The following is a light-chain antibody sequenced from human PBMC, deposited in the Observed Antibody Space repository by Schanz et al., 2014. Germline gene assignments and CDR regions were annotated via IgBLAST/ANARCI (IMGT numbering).Light chain of an antibody. V-gene: IGKV1-16*01. CDR3: QQYDTYPYT. Sequence: DIQMTQSPSSLSAFVGDRVTITCRASQDIDTFLTWFQQKPGKPPKSLIYGASTLHDGVPSRFRGSGSGTLFTLTITGLQPEDFATYHCQQYDTYPYTFGQGTELDIK. CDR1: QDIDTF. CDR2: GAS. J-gene: IGKJ2*01.